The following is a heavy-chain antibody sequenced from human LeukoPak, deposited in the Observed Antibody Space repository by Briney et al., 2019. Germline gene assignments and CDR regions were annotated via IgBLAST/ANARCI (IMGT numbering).Heavy chain of an antibody. V-gene: IGHV1-18*01. CDR3: ARSNHTLVGANGEGAFDI. D-gene: IGHD1-26*01. CDR1: GYTFTSYS. J-gene: IGHJ3*02. CDR2: ISTYNGNT. Sequence: GASVKVSCKASGYTFTSYSISWVRQAPGQGLEWMGWISTYNGNTNYAQKLQGRVTMTTDTSTSTAYMELRSLRSDDTAVYHCARSNHTLVGANGEGAFDIWGQGTMVTVSS.